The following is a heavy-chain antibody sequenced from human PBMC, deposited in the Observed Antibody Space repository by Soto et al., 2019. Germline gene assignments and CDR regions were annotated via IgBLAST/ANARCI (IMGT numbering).Heavy chain of an antibody. J-gene: IGHJ5*02. CDR3: ATSYDSGFDP. D-gene: IGHD3-3*01. Sequence: GASVKVSCKASGYSFTTYDISWLRQAPGQGLEWMGRISPYNGNTNYAQNFQDRVTMTADTSSSTAYMELRGLRSDDTAIYYCATSYDSGFDPWGQGTQVTVSS. V-gene: IGHV1-18*04. CDR1: GYSFTTYD. CDR2: ISPYNGNT.